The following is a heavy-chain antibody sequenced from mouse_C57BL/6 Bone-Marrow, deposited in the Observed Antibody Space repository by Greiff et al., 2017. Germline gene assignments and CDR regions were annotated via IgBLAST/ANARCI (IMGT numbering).Heavy chain of an antibody. D-gene: IGHD2-4*01. CDR2: ISSGGSYT. CDR1: GFTFSSYG. V-gene: IGHV5-6*02. CDR3: ARRGFYYDNDFDY. Sequence: EVKLVESGGDLVKPGGSLKLSCAASGFTFSSYGMSWVRQTPDKRLEWVATISSGGSYTYYPDSVKGRFTISRDNAKNTLYLQMSSLKSEDTAMYYCARRGFYYDNDFDYWGQGTTLTVSS. J-gene: IGHJ2*01.